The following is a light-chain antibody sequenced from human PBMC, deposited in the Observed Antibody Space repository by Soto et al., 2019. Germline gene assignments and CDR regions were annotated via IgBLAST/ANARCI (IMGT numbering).Light chain of an antibody. J-gene: IGLJ1*01. Sequence: QSVLTQPPSVSGAPGQRVTISCTGSSSNIGAGYDVHWYQQLPGKAPKLLIYGNDNRPSGAPERFSGSESGTSASLAITGLRADDEADYYCQSYGSSPSANFVFGTGTKVTVL. CDR2: GND. CDR3: QSYGSSPSANFV. V-gene: IGLV1-40*01. CDR1: SSNIGAGYD.